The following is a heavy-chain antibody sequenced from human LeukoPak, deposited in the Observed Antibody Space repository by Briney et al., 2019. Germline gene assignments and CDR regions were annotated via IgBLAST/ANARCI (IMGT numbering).Heavy chain of an antibody. V-gene: IGHV3-23*01. D-gene: IGHD6-6*01. CDR1: GFAFSNYA. CDR3: AKDATIAPRLVDY. CDR2: ICGTGGNT. Sequence: PGGSLRLSCAASGFAFSNYAMSWVRQAPGKGLEWVSAICGTGGNTYYADSVKGRFTISRDNSKNTLHLQMNSLRAEDTAVYYCAKDATIAPRLVDYWGQGTLVTVSS. J-gene: IGHJ4*02.